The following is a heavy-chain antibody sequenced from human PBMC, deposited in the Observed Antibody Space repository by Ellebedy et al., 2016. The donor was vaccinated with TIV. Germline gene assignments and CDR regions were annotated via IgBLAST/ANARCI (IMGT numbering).Heavy chain of an antibody. D-gene: IGHD4-17*01. CDR2: ISYDGSKK. CDR1: GFAFSSYW. Sequence: GESLKISCAASGFAFSSYWMHWVRQAPGKGLEWVAAISYDGSKKYYADSVKGRFTISRDNSKNTLYLQMNSLRAEDTAVYYCARWPSGDAPLDYWGQGTLVTVSS. CDR3: ARWPSGDAPLDY. J-gene: IGHJ4*02. V-gene: IGHV3-30-3*01.